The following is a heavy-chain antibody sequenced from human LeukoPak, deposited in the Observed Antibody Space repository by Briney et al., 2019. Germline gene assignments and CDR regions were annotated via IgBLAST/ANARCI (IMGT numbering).Heavy chain of an antibody. Sequence: PGGSVRLSCAASGFTFSTYGMHWVRQAPGKGLEWVAFIRYDGSNKYYADSVKGRFTISRDNSKSTLYLQMNSLRAEDTAVYYCARYHCSSTSCYSEVSFDYWGQGTLVTVSS. CDR1: GFTFSTYG. D-gene: IGHD2-2*01. CDR3: ARYHCSSTSCYSEVSFDY. V-gene: IGHV3-30*02. J-gene: IGHJ4*02. CDR2: IRYDGSNK.